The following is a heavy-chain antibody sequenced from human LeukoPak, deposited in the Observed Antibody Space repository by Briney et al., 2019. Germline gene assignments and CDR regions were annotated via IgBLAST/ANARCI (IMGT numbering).Heavy chain of an antibody. CDR1: GFTFSSYW. CDR3: ARVGGRYFDY. V-gene: IGHV3-7*03. CDR2: INHNGNVN. D-gene: IGHD3-16*01. Sequence: GGSLRLSCAASGFTFSSYWMNWARQAPGKGLEWVASINHNGNVNYYVDSVKGRFTISRDNAKNSLYLQMNSLRAEDTAVYYCARVGGRYFDYWGQGTLVTVSS. J-gene: IGHJ4*02.